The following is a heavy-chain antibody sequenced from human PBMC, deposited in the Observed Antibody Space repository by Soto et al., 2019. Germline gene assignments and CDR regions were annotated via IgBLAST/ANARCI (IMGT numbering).Heavy chain of an antibody. V-gene: IGHV1-69*05. CDR2: IIPICGTT. J-gene: IGHJ3*02. Sequence: SVKVSCKTSGGTFSSYAISWVRQAPGQGLEWMGGIIPICGTTNYAQKFQGRVTMTRDKSTSTVYMELSSLRSEDTAVYYCARLREYGSGGPGAFDIWGQGTMVTVSS. CDR3: ARLREYGSGGPGAFDI. D-gene: IGHD3-10*01. CDR1: GGTFSSYA.